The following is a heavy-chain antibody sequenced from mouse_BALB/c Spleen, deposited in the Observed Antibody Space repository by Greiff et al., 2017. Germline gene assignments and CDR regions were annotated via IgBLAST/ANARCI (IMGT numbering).Heavy chain of an antibody. CDR2: IYPGDGDT. D-gene: IGHD2-2*01. CDR1: GYTFTSYW. CDR3: ARGGGYGYAMDD. V-gene: IGHV1-87*01. J-gene: IGHJ4*01. Sequence: VQLQQSGAELARPGASVKLSCKASGYTFTSYWMQWVKQRPGQGLEWIGAIYPGDGDTRYTQKFKGKATLTADKSSSTAYMQLSSLASEDSAVYYCARGGGYGYAMDDWGQGTSVTVSS.